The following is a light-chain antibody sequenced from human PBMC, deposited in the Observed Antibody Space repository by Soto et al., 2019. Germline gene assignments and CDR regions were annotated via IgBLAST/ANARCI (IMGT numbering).Light chain of an antibody. Sequence: QSVQTQPPSASGTPEQRVTISCSGSSSNIGSNTVNWYQQLPGTAPKLLIYSNNQRPSGVPDRFSGSKSGTSASLAISGLQSEDEADYYCAAWDDSLNGHYVFGTGTKVTVL. CDR2: SNN. J-gene: IGLJ1*01. CDR1: SSNIGSNT. CDR3: AAWDDSLNGHYV. V-gene: IGLV1-44*01.